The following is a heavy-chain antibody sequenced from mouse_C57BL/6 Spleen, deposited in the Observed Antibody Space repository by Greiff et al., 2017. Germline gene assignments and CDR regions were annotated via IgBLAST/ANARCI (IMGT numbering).Heavy chain of an antibody. CDR2: INPNDGGT. CDR3: ARLGLRAIWYFDV. Sequence: VQLQQSGPELVKPGASVKMSCKASGYTFTDYNMHWVKQSPGQGLEWIGYINPNDGGTSYNQKFKGKATLTVNKSSSTAYMELRSLTSEDCAVYYGARLGLRAIWYFDVWGTGTTVTVSS. CDR1: GYTFTDYN. J-gene: IGHJ1*03. D-gene: IGHD2-4*01. V-gene: IGHV1-22*01.